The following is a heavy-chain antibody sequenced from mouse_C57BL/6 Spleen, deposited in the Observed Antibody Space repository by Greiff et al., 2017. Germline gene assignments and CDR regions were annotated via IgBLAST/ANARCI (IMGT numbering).Heavy chain of an antibody. CDR3: ARERESFHYYYGSSYWYFDV. Sequence: EVKLVESGPGLVKPSQTVFLTCTVTGISITTGNYRWSWIRQFPGNKLEWIGYIYYSGTITSNPSLTSRTTIPRDTPKNQFFLEMNSLTAEDTATYYCARERESFHYYYGSSYWYFDVWGTGTTVTVSS. J-gene: IGHJ1*03. CDR2: IYYSGTI. CDR1: GISITTGNYR. V-gene: IGHV3-5*01. D-gene: IGHD1-1*01.